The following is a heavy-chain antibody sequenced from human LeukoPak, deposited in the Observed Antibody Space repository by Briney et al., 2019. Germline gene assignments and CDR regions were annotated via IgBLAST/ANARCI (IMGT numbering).Heavy chain of an antibody. J-gene: IGHJ4*02. D-gene: IGHD3-3*01. CDR2: INSDGYSI. CDR1: GFTFSSYW. V-gene: IGHV3-74*01. CDR3: ARVGRSGAELGY. Sequence: GGSLRLSCAASGFTFSSYWMHWVRQAPGKGLVWVSRINSDGYSITYADSVKGRFTISRDNAKNTLYLQMNSLRAEDTAVYYCARVGRSGAELGYWGQGTLVTVSS.